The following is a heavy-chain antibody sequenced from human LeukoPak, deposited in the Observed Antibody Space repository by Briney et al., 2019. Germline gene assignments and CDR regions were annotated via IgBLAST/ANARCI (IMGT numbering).Heavy chain of an antibody. J-gene: IGHJ1*01. CDR3: ARDWPTIAAAGTIPEYFQH. CDR2: ISSSSSYI. D-gene: IGHD6-13*01. Sequence: GGSLRLSCAASGFTFSSYSMNWVRQAPGKGLEWVSSISSSSSYIYYADSVRGRFTISRDNAKNSLYLQMNSLRAEDTAVYYCARDWPTIAAAGTIPEYFQHWGQGTLVTVSS. CDR1: GFTFSSYS. V-gene: IGHV3-21*01.